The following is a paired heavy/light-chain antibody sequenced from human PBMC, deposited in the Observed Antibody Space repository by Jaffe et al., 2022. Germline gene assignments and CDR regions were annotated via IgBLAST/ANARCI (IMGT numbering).Light chain of an antibody. CDR2: DIS. V-gene: IGLV7-46*01. J-gene: IGLJ3*02. CDR3: SISDNGTPV. CDR1: TGTVTSGHY. Sequence: QAVVTQEPSLTVSPGGSVTLTCGSSTGTVTSGHYPYWFQQKPGQAPRTLIYDISNKHPWTPARFSGSLLGGKAALTLSGAQPEDEADYYCSISDNGTPVFGGGTKLTVL.
Heavy chain of an antibody. CDR2: IKSDASSSTT. J-gene: IGHJ6*04. CDR1: GFTLQSYW. CDR3: TRRFMDV. V-gene: IGHV3-74*01. Sequence: EVQLVESGGGLVQPGGSLRLSCAASGFTLQSYWMYWVRQAPGKGLVWVARIKSDASSSTTTYADSVKGRFTISRDNAKNTLYLHMSSLRVEDTADYYCTRRFMDVWGKGTTVTVSP.